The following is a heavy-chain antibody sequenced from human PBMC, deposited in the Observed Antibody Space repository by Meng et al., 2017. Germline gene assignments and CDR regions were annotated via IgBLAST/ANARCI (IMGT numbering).Heavy chain of an antibody. CDR3: ARDCSGGSCYSIGV. D-gene: IGHD2-15*01. V-gene: IGHV4-61*01. J-gene: IGHJ4*02. CDR2: IYYSGST. Sequence: VEVQESGPGLGRPSETLSLPCSVSGGSDSSGSYYWSWIRQPPGKGLEWIGYIYYSGSTNYNPSLKSRVTISVDTSKNQFSLKLSPVTAADTAVYYCARDCSGGSCYSIGVWGQGTLVTVSS. CDR1: GGSDSSGSYY.